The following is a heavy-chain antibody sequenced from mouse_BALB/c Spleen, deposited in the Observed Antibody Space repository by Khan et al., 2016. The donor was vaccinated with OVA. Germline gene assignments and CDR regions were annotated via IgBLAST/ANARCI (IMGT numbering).Heavy chain of an antibody. CDR1: GYTFTSYT. D-gene: IGHD2-14*01. CDR2: INPSNGYT. V-gene: IGHV1-4*01. J-gene: IGHJ3*01. Sequence: VELVESGAELARPGASVKMSCKASGYTFTSYTIHWIKQRPGQGLEWIGYINPSNGYTNYNQKFKDKATLTADKSSTTAYMQLSSLTSDDSAVYNWVRDGAYYRNDGWFAYWGQGTLVTVSA. CDR3: VRDGAYYRNDGWFAY.